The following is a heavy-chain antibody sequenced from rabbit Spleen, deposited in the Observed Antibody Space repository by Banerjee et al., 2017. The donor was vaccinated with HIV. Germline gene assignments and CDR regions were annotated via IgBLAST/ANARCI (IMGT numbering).Heavy chain of an antibody. CDR3: ARYSFTSGYSL. CDR2: SYAGSSGST. V-gene: IGHV1S45*01. J-gene: IGHJ4*01. D-gene: IGHD1-1*01. Sequence: QEQLEESGGDLVKPEGSLTLTCTASGFSFSSSYDMCWVRQAPGKGLEWIACSYAGSSGSTYSAIRAKGRFTISKTSSTTVTLQLTSLTAADTATYFCARYSFTSGYSLWGPGTLVTVS. CDR1: GFSFSSSYD.